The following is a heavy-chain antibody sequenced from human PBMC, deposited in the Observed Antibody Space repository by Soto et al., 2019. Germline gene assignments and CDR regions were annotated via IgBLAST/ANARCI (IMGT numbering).Heavy chain of an antibody. V-gene: IGHV3-9*01. CDR3: ARGSPRYYDSSGYSLWYFDL. J-gene: IGHJ2*01. CDR1: GFTFDDYA. Sequence: HPGGSLRLSCAASGFTFDDYAMHWVRQAPGKGLEWVSGISWNSGSIGYADSVKGRFTISRDNAKNSLYLQMNSLRDEDTAVYYCARGSPRYYDSSGYSLWYFDLWGRGTLVTVSS. CDR2: ISWNSGSI. D-gene: IGHD3-22*01.